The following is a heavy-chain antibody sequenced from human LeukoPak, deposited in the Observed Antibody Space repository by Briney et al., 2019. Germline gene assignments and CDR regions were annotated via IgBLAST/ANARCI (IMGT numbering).Heavy chain of an antibody. CDR1: GGSISYSY. V-gene: IGHV4-59*01. CDR2: TFYSGNA. J-gene: IGHJ3*02. Sequence: SETLSLTCTVSGGSISYSYWHWMRQPPGKGLEWIGHTFYSGNAKYNPSLKSRVTISVDMSKNQFSLNLSSVTAADTAVYYCARWEVRLNAFEMWGQGTMVTVSS. D-gene: IGHD3-10*01. CDR3: ARWEVRLNAFEM.